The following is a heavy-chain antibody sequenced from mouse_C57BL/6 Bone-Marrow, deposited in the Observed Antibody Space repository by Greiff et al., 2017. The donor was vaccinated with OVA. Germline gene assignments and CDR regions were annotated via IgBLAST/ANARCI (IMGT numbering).Heavy chain of an antibody. CDR3: AKSVDP. Sequence: VQLQQSGAELVKPGASVTLSCKASGYTFTSYWMHWVKQRPGQGLEWIGMIYPNSGGTNYNEKFKSKATLTVDNSSSTAYMQFSSLTSEDSAVYCSAKSVDPWGQGTTLTVSS. CDR1: GYTFTSYW. J-gene: IGHJ2*01. V-gene: IGHV1-64*01. CDR2: IYPNSGGT.